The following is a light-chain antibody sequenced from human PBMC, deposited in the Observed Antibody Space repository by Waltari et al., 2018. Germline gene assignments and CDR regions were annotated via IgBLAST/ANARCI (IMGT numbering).Light chain of an antibody. CDR1: QSISSF. Sequence: DIQMTQSPSSLSASVGDRVAIPCRASQSISSFLSWYQQKPGKAPKLLIYDVTRLQSGVPSRFSGSRSGTDFTLTISNLQPEDFATYYCQQSYSTPRTFGQGTKLEIK. V-gene: IGKV1-39*01. J-gene: IGKJ2*01. CDR3: QQSYSTPRT. CDR2: DVT.